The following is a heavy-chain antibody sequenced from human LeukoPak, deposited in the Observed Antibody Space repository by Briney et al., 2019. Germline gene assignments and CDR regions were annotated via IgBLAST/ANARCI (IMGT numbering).Heavy chain of an antibody. D-gene: IGHD3-16*01. Sequence: GGSLRLSRAASGFSFSTYWMSWVRQAPGKGLEWVANIKQDGSDIYYVDSVKGRFIISRDNAKNSLYLQMSSLRAEDTAVYYCTRGGRLHPQSPYWGQGTLVTVSS. CDR2: IKQDGSDI. CDR1: GFSFSTYW. J-gene: IGHJ4*02. CDR3: TRGGRLHPQSPY. V-gene: IGHV3-7*01.